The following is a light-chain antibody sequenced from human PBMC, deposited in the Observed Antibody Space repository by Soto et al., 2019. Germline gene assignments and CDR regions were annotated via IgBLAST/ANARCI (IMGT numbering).Light chain of an antibody. J-gene: IGKJ1*01. CDR2: DVS. V-gene: IGKV3-20*01. CDR1: QSVPKNY. Sequence: EIVLTQSPGTLSLSPGERATLSCRASQSVPKNYLAWYQQDPGQPPRLLVYDVSIRATGNPDRFSGGGSATDFTLTISRLEPEDFPVYYCHQYANYPQTFGQGTKIEIK. CDR3: HQYANYPQT.